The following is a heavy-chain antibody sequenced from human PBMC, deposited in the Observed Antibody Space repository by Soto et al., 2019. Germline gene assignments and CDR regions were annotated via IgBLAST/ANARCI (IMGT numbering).Heavy chain of an antibody. CDR1: GGSFSGYY. CDR3: ARGFHSSALFSRYTKFDN. V-gene: IGHV4-34*01. J-gene: IGHJ4*02. Sequence: QVQLQQWGAGLLKPSETLSLTCAVYGGSFSGYYWTWIRQPPGKGVEWIGEINHSGNTNYNPSLKSRVTISLDMSKNQFSLKLRSVTAADTAVYYCARGFHSSALFSRYTKFDNWGQGTLVTVSS. CDR2: INHSGNT. D-gene: IGHD6-6*01.